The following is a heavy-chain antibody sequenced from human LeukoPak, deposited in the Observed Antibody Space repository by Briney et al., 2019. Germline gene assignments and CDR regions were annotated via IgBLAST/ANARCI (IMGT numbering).Heavy chain of an antibody. CDR1: RYTLTELS. V-gene: IGHV1-24*01. CDR3: ATYSGYALHDAFDI. D-gene: IGHD5-12*01. CDR2: FDPEDGEA. Sequence: ASVKVSCKVSRYTLTELSMRWVRQAPGKGLEWMGGFDPEDGEAIYAQKFQGRVTMTEDTSTDTAYMELSSLRSEDTAVYYCATYSGYALHDAFDIWGQGTMVTVSS. J-gene: IGHJ3*02.